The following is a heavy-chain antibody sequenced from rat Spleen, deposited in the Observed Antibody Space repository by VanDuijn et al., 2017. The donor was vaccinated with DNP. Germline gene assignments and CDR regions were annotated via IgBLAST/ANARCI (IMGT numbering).Heavy chain of an antibody. CDR3: TRGRDYSDY. Sequence: EVQLVESGGDLVQPGGSLKLSCVGSGFKFNNYWMSWIRQVPGRGLECVSSIFLTSASTYYSDSVKGRFTIARDDAENTLYLEMSSLRSEDTATYFCTRGRDYSDYWGQGVMVTVSS. J-gene: IGHJ2*01. V-gene: IGHV5-31*01. CDR1: GFKFNNYW. CDR2: IFLTSAST.